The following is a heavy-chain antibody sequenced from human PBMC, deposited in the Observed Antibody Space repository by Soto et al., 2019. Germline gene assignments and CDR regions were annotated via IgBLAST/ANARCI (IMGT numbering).Heavy chain of an antibody. J-gene: IGHJ4*02. V-gene: IGHV4-39*01. D-gene: IGHD2-15*01. CDR3: AGVVVGATRQTGSDH. CDR1: TGSITSGDDF. Sequence: QLLESGPGLVKPSETLSLTCTVSTGSITSGDDFWGWIRQPPGQGLEFIGSMHSSGGTYYRPSLKSRVSISKDKSKNQFSLKLTSVTTADTAVYFCAGVVVGATRQTGSDHWGQGTLVTVS. CDR2: MHSSGGT.